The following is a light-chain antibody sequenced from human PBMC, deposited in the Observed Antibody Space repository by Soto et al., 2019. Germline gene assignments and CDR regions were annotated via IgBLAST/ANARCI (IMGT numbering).Light chain of an antibody. J-gene: IGKJ1*01. Sequence: IQLTQSPSFLSASEGDRVTITCRASQGISTFLAWYQQKPGKPPKVLIYGASNLQSGVPPRFSGSGSGTDFTLAISSLQPEDSATYYCLQDINYPWTFGQGTKVDI. CDR1: QGISTF. CDR3: LQDINYPWT. CDR2: GAS. V-gene: IGKV1-6*01.